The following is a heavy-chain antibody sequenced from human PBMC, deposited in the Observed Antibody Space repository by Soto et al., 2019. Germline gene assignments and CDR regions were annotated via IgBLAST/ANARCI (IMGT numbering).Heavy chain of an antibody. V-gene: IGHV1-46*01. J-gene: IGHJ4*02. CDR2: INPSGGST. CDR3: ARDRNYDFWSGYPYYFDY. Sequence: ASVKVSCKASGYTFTSYYMHWVRQAPGQGLEWMGIINPSGGSTSYAQKFQGRVTMTRDTSTSTFYMELSSLRSEDTAVYYCARDRNYDFWSGYPYYFDYWGQGTLVTVSS. D-gene: IGHD3-3*01. CDR1: GYTFTSYY.